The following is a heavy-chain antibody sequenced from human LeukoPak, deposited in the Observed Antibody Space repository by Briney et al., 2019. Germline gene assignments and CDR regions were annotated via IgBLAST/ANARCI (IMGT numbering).Heavy chain of an antibody. J-gene: IGHJ4*02. V-gene: IGHV4-39*01. D-gene: IGHD1-26*01. Sequence: SETLSLTCSVSAGSIFSTTFYWGWIRQPPGKGLEWIGSMYYDGSTYYNPSLKSRVSISVDTSNNQFSLTSVTAADTAVYFRARRSDSGSDDGEDYFDFWGQGTLVTVSS. CDR2: MYYDGST. CDR3: ARRSDSGSDDGEDYFDF. CDR1: AGSIFSTTFY.